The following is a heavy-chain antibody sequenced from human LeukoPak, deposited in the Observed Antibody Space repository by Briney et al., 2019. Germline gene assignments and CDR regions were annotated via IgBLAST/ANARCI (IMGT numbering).Heavy chain of an antibody. D-gene: IGHD1-26*01. V-gene: IGHV1-24*01. J-gene: IGHJ4*02. CDR2: FDPEDGET. CDR1: GYTLTELS. CDR3: ARRSSGSPPYYFDY. Sequence: ASVKVSCKVFGYTLTELSMHWVRQAPGKGLEWMGGFDPEDGETIYAQKFQGRVTMTEDTSTDTAYMELSSLRSEDTAVYYCARRSSGSPPYYFDYWGQGTLVTVSS.